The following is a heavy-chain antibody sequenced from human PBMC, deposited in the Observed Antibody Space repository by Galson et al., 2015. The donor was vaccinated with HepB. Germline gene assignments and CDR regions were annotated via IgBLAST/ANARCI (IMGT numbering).Heavy chain of an antibody. V-gene: IGHV4-59*01. D-gene: IGHD3-3*01. Sequence: SETLSLTCTVSGGSISSYYWSWIRQPPGKGLEWIGNIYYSGSTNYNPSLKSRVTISVDTSKNQFSLKLSSVTAADTAVYYCARVSWTIFGVPGVGFDPWGQGTLVTVSS. CDR3: ARVSWTIFGVPGVGFDP. CDR2: IYYSGST. J-gene: IGHJ5*02. CDR1: GGSISSYY.